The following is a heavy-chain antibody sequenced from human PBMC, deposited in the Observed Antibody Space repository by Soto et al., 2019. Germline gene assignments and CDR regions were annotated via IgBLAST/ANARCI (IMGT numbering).Heavy chain of an antibody. CDR3: AREDWAACTSHCYFNY. D-gene: IGHD3-9*01. J-gene: IGHJ4*02. CDR1: GGSIISTNW. V-gene: IGHV4-4*02. CDR2: MYHSGCT. Sequence: SQTLTLTCAVYGGSIISTNWWNRVRQPPGKGLQRIRGMYHSGCTYYQPSLKSRVAMSVDTSKNQFSLKLTSATAAHKAVYYCAREDWAACTSHCYFNYWRQVVLGTVSS.